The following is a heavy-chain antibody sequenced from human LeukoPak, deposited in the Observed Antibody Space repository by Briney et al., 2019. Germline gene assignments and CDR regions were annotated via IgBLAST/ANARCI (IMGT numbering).Heavy chain of an antibody. V-gene: IGHV4-59*01. Sequence: SETLSLTCTVSGGSISSYYWSWIRQPPGKGLEWIGYIYYSGSTNYNPSLKSRVTISVDTSKNQFSLKLSSVTAADTAVYYCAREGISCYDILTGYHYGMDVWGQGTTVTVSS. CDR2: IYYSGST. CDR3: AREGISCYDILTGYHYGMDV. D-gene: IGHD3-9*01. CDR1: GGSISSYY. J-gene: IGHJ6*02.